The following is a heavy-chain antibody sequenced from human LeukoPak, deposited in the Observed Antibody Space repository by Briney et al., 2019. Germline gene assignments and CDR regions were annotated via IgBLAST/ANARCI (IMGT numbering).Heavy chain of an antibody. CDR1: GFMFSVYG. CDR3: AGSWNIHFDY. Sequence: PGRSLRLSCAASGFMFSVYGMHWVRQAPGKGLEWVAVIRYDGSDIYYADSVKGRFTISRDNAKNTLFLEMNSLRVEDTAVYFCAGSWNIHFDYWGQGTLVTVSS. J-gene: IGHJ4*02. D-gene: IGHD1/OR15-1a*01. V-gene: IGHV3-33*01. CDR2: IRYDGSDI.